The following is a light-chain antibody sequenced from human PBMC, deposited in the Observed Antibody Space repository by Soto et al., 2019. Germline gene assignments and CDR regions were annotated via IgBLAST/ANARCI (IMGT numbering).Light chain of an antibody. J-gene: IGKJ4*01. V-gene: IGKV1-33*01. CDR2: DAS. Sequence: DIQMTHSPSSLSASVWDRVAMTWQASQGISKFLNWYQQKPGKAPKLLIFDASDLETGVPSRFSGHRSGTEFTLTINSLQSEDFAVYYCQPYNNWPLTFGGGTKVDNK. CDR3: QPYNNWPLT. CDR1: QGISKF.